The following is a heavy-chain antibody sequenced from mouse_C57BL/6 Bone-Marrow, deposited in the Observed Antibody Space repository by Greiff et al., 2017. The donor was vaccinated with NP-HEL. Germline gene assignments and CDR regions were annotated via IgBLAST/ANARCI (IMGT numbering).Heavy chain of an antibody. V-gene: IGHV1-18*01. CDR1: GYTFTDYN. D-gene: IGHD2-4*01. J-gene: IGHJ2*01. Sequence: EVKLQQSGPELVKPGASVKIPCKASGYTFTDYNMDWVKQSHGKSLEWIGDINPNNGGTIYNQKFKGKATLTVDKSSSTAYMELRSLTSEDTAVYYCARACDYDGGVYFDYWGQGTTLTVSS. CDR3: ARACDYDGGVYFDY. CDR2: INPNNGGT.